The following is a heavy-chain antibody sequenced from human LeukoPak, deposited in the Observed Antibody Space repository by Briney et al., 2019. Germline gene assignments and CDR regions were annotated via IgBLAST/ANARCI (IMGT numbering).Heavy chain of an antibody. D-gene: IGHD3-10*01. J-gene: IGHJ4*02. Sequence: SQTLSLTCTVSGGSISSAVYYWSWIRQPPGKGLEWLGYIYYSGSTYYNPSLKSRVTISVDTSKNQFSLKLSSVTAADTAVYYCARGKVRGAPFDYWGQGTLVTVSS. V-gene: IGHV4-30-4*01. CDR2: IYYSGST. CDR1: GGSISSAVYY. CDR3: ARGKVRGAPFDY.